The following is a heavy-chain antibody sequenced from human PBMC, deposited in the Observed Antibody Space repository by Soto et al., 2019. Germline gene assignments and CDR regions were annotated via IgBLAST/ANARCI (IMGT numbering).Heavy chain of an antibody. Sequence: TETLSLTCTVSGGSISSYYWSWIRQPPGKGLEWIGYIYYSGSTNYNPSLKSRVTISVDTSKNLFSLKLSSVTAADTAVYYCARGCSGGSCYLSPWFDPWGQGTPVTVYS. J-gene: IGHJ5*02. CDR2: IYYSGST. CDR3: ARGCSGGSCYLSPWFDP. CDR1: GGSISSYY. D-gene: IGHD2-15*01. V-gene: IGHV4-59*01.